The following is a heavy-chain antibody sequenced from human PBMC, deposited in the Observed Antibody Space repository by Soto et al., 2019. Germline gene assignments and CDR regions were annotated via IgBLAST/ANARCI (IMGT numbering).Heavy chain of an antibody. V-gene: IGHV1-2*02. D-gene: IGHD3-10*01. CDR1: GYTFTAYY. CDR3: ARNMDYYYGPGSGNGHGF. Sequence: QVQLVQSGAEVKEPGDSVRVSCEASGYTFTAYYIHWVRQAPGQGLEWMGWINPKFGDTTYAQDFQGRVSMTRDMSIRTVYMEVSRLTSDDTAIYYCARNMDYYYGPGSGNGHGFWGQGTTVTVFS. J-gene: IGHJ6*02. CDR2: INPKFGDT.